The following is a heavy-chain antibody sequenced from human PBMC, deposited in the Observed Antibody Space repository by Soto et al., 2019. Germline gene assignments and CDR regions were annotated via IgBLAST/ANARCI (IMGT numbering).Heavy chain of an antibody. CDR3: AKNRGRVTTAGHFDY. Sequence: EVQLLESGGDLVQPGRSLRLSCAASGFTFSGYAMSWVRQAPGKGLEWVSVIHGGGNSAYYADSVKGRFTISRDNSKNTLYLQMGSLRGEDTAVYYCAKNRGRVTTAGHFDYWGQGTLVTVSS. CDR2: IHGGGNSA. D-gene: IGHD4-17*01. J-gene: IGHJ4*02. V-gene: IGHV3-23*01. CDR1: GFTFSGYA.